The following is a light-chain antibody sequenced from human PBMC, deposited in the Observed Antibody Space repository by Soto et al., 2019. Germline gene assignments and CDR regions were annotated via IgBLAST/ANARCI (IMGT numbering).Light chain of an antibody. Sequence: EIVMTQSPATLSVSPGERATLSCRASQSVSSKLAWYQQKPGQAHRLLIYGASTRATGIPARFSCSGSGTEFTLTISSLQSEDFAVYYCQQYNNWPLTFGGGTKVEIK. J-gene: IGKJ4*02. CDR3: QQYNNWPLT. V-gene: IGKV3-15*01. CDR1: QSVSSK. CDR2: GAS.